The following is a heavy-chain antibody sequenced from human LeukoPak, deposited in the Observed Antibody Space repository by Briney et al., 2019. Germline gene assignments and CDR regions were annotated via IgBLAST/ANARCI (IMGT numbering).Heavy chain of an antibody. V-gene: IGHV3-30*04. D-gene: IGHD3-10*02. CDR2: ISYDGSNK. Sequence: PGGSLRLSCAASGFTFSSYAMHWGRQAPGKGLECVAVISYDGSNKYYADSVKGRFTISRDNYKNTLYLQMNSLRVEGTAIYYCTRGMLRQPPDYWGQGMLVTVSS. CDR3: TRGMLRQPPDY. J-gene: IGHJ4*02. CDR1: GFTFSSYA.